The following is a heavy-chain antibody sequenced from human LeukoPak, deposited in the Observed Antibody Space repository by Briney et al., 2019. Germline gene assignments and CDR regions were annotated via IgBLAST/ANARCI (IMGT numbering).Heavy chain of an antibody. V-gene: IGHV4-61*02. Sequence: SQTLSLTCTVSGGSISSGSYYWSWIRQPAGKGLEWIGRIYTSGSTNYNPSLKSRVTISVDTPKNQFSLKLSSVTAADTAVYYCARDPPPYYYYYMDVWGKGTTVTVSS. CDR2: IYTSGST. J-gene: IGHJ6*03. CDR3: ARDPPPYYYYYMDV. CDR1: GGSISSGSYY.